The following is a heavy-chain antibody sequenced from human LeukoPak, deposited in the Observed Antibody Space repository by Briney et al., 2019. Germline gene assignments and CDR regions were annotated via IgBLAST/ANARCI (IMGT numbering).Heavy chain of an antibody. Sequence: ASVKVSCKASGYTFTSYDINWVRQATGQGLEWMGWMNPNSGNTGYAQKFQGRVTMTTDTSTSTAYMELRSLRSDDTAVYYCARDGTYYDFWSGYYTAIYFYYFDYWGQGTLVTVSS. D-gene: IGHD3-3*01. J-gene: IGHJ4*02. CDR1: GYTFTSYD. V-gene: IGHV1-8*01. CDR3: ARDGTYYDFWSGYYTAIYFYYFDY. CDR2: MNPNSGNT.